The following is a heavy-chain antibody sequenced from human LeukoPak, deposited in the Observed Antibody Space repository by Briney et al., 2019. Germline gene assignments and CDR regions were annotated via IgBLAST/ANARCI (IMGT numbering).Heavy chain of an antibody. CDR3: ARLVAGTRYYYYYMDV. D-gene: IGHD6-19*01. CDR2: IYTSGIT. V-gene: IGHV4-61*02. CDR1: GGSVSSVSSY. J-gene: IGHJ6*03. Sequence: SETLSLTCTVSGGSVSSVSSYWSWVRQPAGKGLEWIGRIYTSGITDYNPSLKSRVTISLDTSKNQFSLNLTSVTAADTAVYYCARLVAGTRYYYYYMDVWGKGTTVTVSS.